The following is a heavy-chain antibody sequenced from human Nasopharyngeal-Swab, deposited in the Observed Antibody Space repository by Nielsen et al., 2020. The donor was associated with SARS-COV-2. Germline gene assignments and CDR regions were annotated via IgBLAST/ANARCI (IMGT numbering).Heavy chain of an antibody. CDR3: VRSSSWYYFDY. CDR1: GDSIAYSTFY. Sequence: SETLSLTCTVSGDSIAYSTFYWGWIRQPPGKGLVWSGNIYYNGNTYQNPSLKSRLTISVDKSKNQFSLQLSSVTAADTAVYYCVRSSSWYYFDYWAQGTQVTVSS. CDR2: IYYNGNT. V-gene: IGHV4-39*01. J-gene: IGHJ4*02. D-gene: IGHD6-13*01.